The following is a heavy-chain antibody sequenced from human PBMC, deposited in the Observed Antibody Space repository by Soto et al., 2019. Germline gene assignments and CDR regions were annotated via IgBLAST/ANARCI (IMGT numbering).Heavy chain of an antibody. CDR3: ATTKMGYYDGRGFWFDL. Sequence: QVQLVESGGGLVKPGGSLRLSCAASGFIFSDHYMSWIRQAPGKGLEWVSYISYSSSTLDHAESVRGRFTISRDNAKNSLYLQMKSLRAEDTAVYYCATTKMGYYDGRGFWFDLWGQGTLVTVSS. V-gene: IGHV3-11*01. J-gene: IGHJ5*02. CDR2: ISYSSSTL. CDR1: GFIFSDHY. D-gene: IGHD3-22*01.